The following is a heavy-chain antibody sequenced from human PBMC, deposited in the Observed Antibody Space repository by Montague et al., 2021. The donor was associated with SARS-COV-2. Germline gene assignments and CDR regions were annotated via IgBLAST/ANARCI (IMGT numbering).Heavy chain of an antibody. CDR1: GGSISSSSYY. Sequence: SETLSLTCTVSGGSISSSSYYWGWIRQPPGKGLEWIGNIYYSGSTYYNPSLKSRVTISVDTSKNQFSLKLTSVTAADTAVYYCAGGYGSGSYSSWGQGTPVTVSS. V-gene: IGHV4-39*07. CDR2: IYYSGST. J-gene: IGHJ4*02. D-gene: IGHD3-10*01. CDR3: AGGYGSGSYSS.